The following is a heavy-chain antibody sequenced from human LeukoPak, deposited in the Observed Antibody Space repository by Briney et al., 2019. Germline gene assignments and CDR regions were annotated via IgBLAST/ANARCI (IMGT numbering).Heavy chain of an antibody. CDR3: ARVRGIFGVVITSIYYYYGMDV. V-gene: IGHV3-21*01. CDR2: ISSSSSYI. J-gene: IGHJ6*02. CDR1: GFTFSSYS. D-gene: IGHD3-3*01. Sequence: GSLRLSCAASGFTFSSYSMNWVRQAPGKGLEWVSSISSSSSYIYYADSVKGRFTISSDNAKNSLYLQMNSLRAEDTAVYYCARVRGIFGVVITSIYYYYGMDVRGQGTTVTVSS.